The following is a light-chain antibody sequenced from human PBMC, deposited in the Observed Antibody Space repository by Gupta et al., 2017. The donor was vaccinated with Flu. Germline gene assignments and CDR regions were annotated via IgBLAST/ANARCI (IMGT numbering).Light chain of an antibody. CDR3: QSADSSGTYSVV. J-gene: IGLJ2*01. Sequence: SYELIQPPSVLVSPGQKARITCSGDALPKQYAYWYQQKPGQAPVLVIYKDSERPSGIPERFSGSSSGTTVTLTICGVQAEDEADYYCQSADSSGTYSVVFGGGTKLTVL. CDR1: ALPKQY. CDR2: KDS. V-gene: IGLV3-25*01.